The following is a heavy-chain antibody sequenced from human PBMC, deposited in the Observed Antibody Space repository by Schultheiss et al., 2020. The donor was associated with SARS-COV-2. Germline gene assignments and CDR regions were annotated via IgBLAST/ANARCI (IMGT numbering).Heavy chain of an antibody. V-gene: IGHV1-18*03. D-gene: IGHD7-27*01. CDR2: ISADNGKT. CDR3: AIGLGWFDP. Sequence: VKVSCKASGYTFTSYAMHWVRQAPGQGLEWMGWISADNGKTKYAQRLQDRVTMTTDTSTSTVYMELRSLRSDDMGVYYCAIGLGWFDPWGQGTLVTVSS. J-gene: IGHJ5*02. CDR1: GYTFTSYA.